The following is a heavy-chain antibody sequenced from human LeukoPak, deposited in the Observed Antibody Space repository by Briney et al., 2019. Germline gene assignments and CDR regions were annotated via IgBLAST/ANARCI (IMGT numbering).Heavy chain of an antibody. CDR1: GFPFSPYW. D-gene: IGHD3-9*01. V-gene: IGHV3-74*01. CDR2: VKYDGSTT. J-gene: IGHJ4*02. CDR3: ARDLDWLLFDY. Sequence: GGSLRPSCAASGFPFSPYWMHWVRQAPGKGWVWVSRVKYDGSTTTYADSVKGRFTISRDNAKNILYLQMNSLRVEDTAVYYCARDLDWLLFDYWGQGTLVTVSS.